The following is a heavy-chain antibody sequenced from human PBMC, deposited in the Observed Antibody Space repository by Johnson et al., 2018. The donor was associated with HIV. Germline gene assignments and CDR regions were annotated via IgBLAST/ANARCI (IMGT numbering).Heavy chain of an antibody. J-gene: IGHJ3*02. CDR3: ARDVAVGTTLGTIDI. D-gene: IGHD1-26*01. CDR1: GFTVSSNY. V-gene: IGHV3-66*01. CDR2: IYSGGST. Sequence: VQLVESGGGVVQPGRSLRLSCAASGFTVSSNYMSWVRQAPGKGLEWVSVIYSGGSTYYADSVKGRFTISRDNSKNTLYLQMNSLRAEDTALYYCARDVAVGTTLGTIDIWGQGTMVTVSS.